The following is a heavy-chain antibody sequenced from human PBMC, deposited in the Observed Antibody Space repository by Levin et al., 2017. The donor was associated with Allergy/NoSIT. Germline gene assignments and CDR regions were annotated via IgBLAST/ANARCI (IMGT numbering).Heavy chain of an antibody. CDR3: VRSGGWAGSSYYYMDF. CDR2: IKLDGSEK. D-gene: IGHD6-19*01. CDR1: GFTLSYYW. J-gene: IGHJ6*03. V-gene: IGHV3-7*04. Sequence: AGGSLRLSCEVSGFTLSYYWMSWVRQAPGKGLEWVANIKLDGSEKNYVDSVKGRFTISRDNAKNSLYLQMNNLRADDTAVYYCVRSGGWAGSSYYYMDFWGNGTTVTVSS.